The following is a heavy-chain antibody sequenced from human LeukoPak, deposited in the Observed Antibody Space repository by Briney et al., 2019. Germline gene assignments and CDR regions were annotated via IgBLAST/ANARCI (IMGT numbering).Heavy chain of an antibody. CDR2: IIPILGIA. Sequence: ASVKVSCKASGGTFSSYAISWVRQAPGQGLEWMGRIIPILGIANYAQKFQGRVTITADESTSTAYMELSSLRSEDTAVYYCARGGAGVAAADYWGQGTLVTVSS. D-gene: IGHD6-13*01. CDR3: ARGGAGVAAADY. V-gene: IGHV1-69*04. J-gene: IGHJ4*02. CDR1: GGTFSSYA.